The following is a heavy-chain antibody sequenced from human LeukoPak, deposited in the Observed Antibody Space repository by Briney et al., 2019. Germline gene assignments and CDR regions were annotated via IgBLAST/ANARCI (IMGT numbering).Heavy chain of an antibody. D-gene: IGHD6-13*01. CDR1: GGSISSGSYY. Sequence: PSQTLSLTCNVSGGSISSGSYYWSWLRQPAGKGLVWIGRIYTSGSTNYNPSLKSRVTISVDTSKNQFSLKLSSVTAADTAVYYCARGVISSWSYYFDYWGQGTLVTVSS. V-gene: IGHV4-61*02. CDR2: IYTSGST. CDR3: ARGVISSWSYYFDY. J-gene: IGHJ4*02.